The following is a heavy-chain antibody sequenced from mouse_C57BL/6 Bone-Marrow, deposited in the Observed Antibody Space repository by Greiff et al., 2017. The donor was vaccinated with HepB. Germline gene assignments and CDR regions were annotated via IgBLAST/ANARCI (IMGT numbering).Heavy chain of an antibody. CDR3: TRVWNWDEDYAMDY. Sequence: QVQLQQSGAELVRPGASVTLSCKASGYTFTDYEMHWVKQTPVHGLEWIGAIDPETGGTAYNQKFKGKAILTADKSSSTAYMELRSLTSEDSAVYYCTRVWNWDEDYAMDYWGQGTSVTVSS. CDR2: IDPETGGT. D-gene: IGHD4-1*01. CDR1: GYTFTDYE. J-gene: IGHJ4*01. V-gene: IGHV1-15*01.